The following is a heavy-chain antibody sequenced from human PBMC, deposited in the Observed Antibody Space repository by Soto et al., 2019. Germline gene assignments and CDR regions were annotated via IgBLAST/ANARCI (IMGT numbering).Heavy chain of an antibody. V-gene: IGHV2-5*02. Sequence: QITLKESGPTLVKPTQTLTLTCTFSGFSLSTNAVGVGWVRQSPWKALEWLGVVSWDDDRRYSTSLKSRLTITKDTSKNQVVLIMTNMDPVDTGTYFCARIRLDTPVAACDIWGPGIMVTVSS. CDR2: VSWDDDR. CDR1: GFSLSTNAVG. CDR3: ARIRLDTPVAACDI. J-gene: IGHJ3*02. D-gene: IGHD5-18*01.